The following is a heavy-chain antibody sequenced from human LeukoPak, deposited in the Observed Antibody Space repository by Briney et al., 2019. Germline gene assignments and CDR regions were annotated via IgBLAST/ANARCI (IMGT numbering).Heavy chain of an antibody. CDR2: IWYDASGQ. CDR1: GFSFSTFG. CDR3: ARDSLYDDNGYYHYFDY. Sequence: GGSLRLSCAASGFSFSTFGMHWVRQPPGKGLEWVAMIWYDASGQHYADSVKGRFTISRDTSKNTLYLQMNSLRAEDTAVYFCARDSLYDDNGYYHYFDYWGQGTLVTVSS. J-gene: IGHJ4*02. D-gene: IGHD3-22*01. V-gene: IGHV3-33*01.